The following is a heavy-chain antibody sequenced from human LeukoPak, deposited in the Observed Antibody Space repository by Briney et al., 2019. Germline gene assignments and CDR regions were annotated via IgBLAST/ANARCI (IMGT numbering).Heavy chain of an antibody. D-gene: IGHD3-10*01. V-gene: IGHV3-23*01. Sequence: PGGSLRLSCAASGFTFSSYAMTWVRQAPGKGLEWVSAISYDRGNIYYADSVKGRFTISRDNSKNILYLQMNSLRAEDTAVYYCAKDGLARGANWFDPWGQGTLVIVSS. CDR2: ISYDRGNI. CDR1: GFTFSSYA. J-gene: IGHJ5*02. CDR3: AKDGLARGANWFDP.